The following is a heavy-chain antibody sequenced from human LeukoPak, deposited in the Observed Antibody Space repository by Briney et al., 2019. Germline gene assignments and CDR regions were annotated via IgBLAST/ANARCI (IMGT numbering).Heavy chain of an antibody. CDR3: ARLLGSSSWYEY. D-gene: IGHD6-13*01. CDR2: IYYSGST. Sequence: SEALSLTCTVSGGSISSYYWSWIRPPPGKGLEWIGYIYYSGSTNYNPSLKSRVTISVDTSKNQFSLQLTSVTAADTAVYYCARLLGSSSWYEYWGQGTLVTVSS. V-gene: IGHV4-59*01. J-gene: IGHJ4*02. CDR1: GGSISSYY.